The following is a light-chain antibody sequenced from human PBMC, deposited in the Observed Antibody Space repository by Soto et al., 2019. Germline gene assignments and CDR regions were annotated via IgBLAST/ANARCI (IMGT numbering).Light chain of an antibody. CDR1: NIGTKS. Sequence: SYELPQPPSLSVAPGQTARITCGGNNIGTKSVHWYQHRPAQAPVLVVYDNSDRPSGIPERFSGYNSGNTATLTVSRVEAGDEADYYCQVWDSHTDHVVVFGAGTKVTVL. CDR3: QVWDSHTDHVVV. V-gene: IGLV3-21*02. CDR2: DNS. J-gene: IGLJ3*02.